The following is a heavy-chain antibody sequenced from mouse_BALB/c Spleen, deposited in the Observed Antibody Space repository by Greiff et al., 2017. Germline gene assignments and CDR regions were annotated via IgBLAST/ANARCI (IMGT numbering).Heavy chain of an antibody. CDR1: GFTFSDYG. CDR2: ISNLAYSI. J-gene: IGHJ4*01. Sequence: DVMLVESGGGLVQPGGSRKLSCAASGFTFSDYGMAWVRQAPGKGPEWVAFISNLAYSIYYADTVTGRFTISRENAKNTLYLEMSSLRSEDTAMYYCAKYGNYEGAMDYWGQGTSVTVSS. V-gene: IGHV5-15*02. CDR3: AKYGNYEGAMDY. D-gene: IGHD2-10*02.